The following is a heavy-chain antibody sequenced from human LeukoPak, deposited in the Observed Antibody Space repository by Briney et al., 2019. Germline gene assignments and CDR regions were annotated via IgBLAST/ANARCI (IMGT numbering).Heavy chain of an antibody. Sequence: SETLSLTCAVSGGSISSGGYSWSWIRQPPGKGLEWIGYIYHSGSTYYNPSLKSRVTISVDRSKNQFSLKLSSVTAADTAVYYCARGTKLVVAEYWGQGTLVTVSS. V-gene: IGHV4-30-2*01. J-gene: IGHJ4*02. CDR1: GGSISSGGYS. CDR3: ARGTKLVVAEY. D-gene: IGHD2-15*01. CDR2: IYHSGST.